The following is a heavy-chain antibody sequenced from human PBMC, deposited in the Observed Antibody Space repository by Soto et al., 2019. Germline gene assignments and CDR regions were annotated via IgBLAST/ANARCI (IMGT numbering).Heavy chain of an antibody. Sequence: QVQLVESGGGVVQPGRSLRLYCAASGFTFSSYAMHWVRQAPGKGLEWVAVISYDGSNKYYADSVKGRFTISRDNSKNTLYLQMNSLRAEDTAVYYCARVGVAAAGKSYYYYYGMDVWGQGTTVTVSS. D-gene: IGHD6-13*01. CDR3: ARVGVAAAGKSYYYYYGMDV. V-gene: IGHV3-30-3*01. J-gene: IGHJ6*02. CDR1: GFTFSSYA. CDR2: ISYDGSNK.